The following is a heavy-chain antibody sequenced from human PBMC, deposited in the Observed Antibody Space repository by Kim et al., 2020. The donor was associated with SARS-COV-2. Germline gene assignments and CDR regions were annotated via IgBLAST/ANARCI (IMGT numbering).Heavy chain of an antibody. CDR3: ARYKTGEWAYQYYYYMDV. D-gene: IGHD3-16*01. CDR1: GFTFSSYS. Sequence: GGSMRLSCAASGFTFSSYSMNWVRQAPGKGLEWVSSISSSSSYIYYADSVKGRFTISRDNAKNSLYLQMNSLRAEDTAVYYCARYKTGEWAYQYYYYMDVWGKGTTVTVSS. V-gene: IGHV3-21*01. J-gene: IGHJ6*03. CDR2: ISSSSSYI.